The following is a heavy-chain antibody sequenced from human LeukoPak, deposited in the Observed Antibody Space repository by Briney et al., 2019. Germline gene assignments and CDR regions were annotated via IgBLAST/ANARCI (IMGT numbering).Heavy chain of an antibody. D-gene: IGHD3-22*01. Sequence: RSSETLSLTCTVSGGSISSYYWSWIRQPPGKGLEWIGYIYYSGSTNYNPSLKSRVTISVDTSKNQFSLKLSSVTAADTAVYYCARSEMYYYDGSGYYPKYFQHWGQGTLVTVSS. J-gene: IGHJ1*01. CDR1: GGSISSYY. CDR3: ARSEMYYYDGSGYYPKYFQH. CDR2: IYYSGST. V-gene: IGHV4-59*01.